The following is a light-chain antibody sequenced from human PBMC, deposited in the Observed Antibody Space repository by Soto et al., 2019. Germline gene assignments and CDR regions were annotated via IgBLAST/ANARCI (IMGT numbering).Light chain of an antibody. V-gene: IGLV1-40*01. CDR1: SSNIGAGYD. Sequence: QSVLTQPPSVSGAPGQRVTISCTGSSSNIGAGYDVHWYQQLPGTAPKLLIYGNSNRPSGVPDRFSGSKSGTSASLAITGRQAEDEADYYCQSYGSSLSGVVFGGGTKLTVL. J-gene: IGLJ2*01. CDR2: GNS. CDR3: QSYGSSLSGVV.